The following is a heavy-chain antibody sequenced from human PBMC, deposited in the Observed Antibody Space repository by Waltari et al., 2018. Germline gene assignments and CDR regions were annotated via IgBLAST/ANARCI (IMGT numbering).Heavy chain of an antibody. V-gene: IGHV3-48*03. CDR2: INSRGSTI. CDR3: ARDRDGYKKADL. D-gene: IGHD5-12*01. Sequence: VQLVESGGDLVQPGGSLRLSCAASGFTLGDFELNWVRQAPGKGLEWLSYINSRGSTIYYADSVKGRFTVSRDNAKSSLYLQMNSLRVEDTAVYYCARDRDGYKKADLWGQGTLVTVSS. J-gene: IGHJ5*02. CDR1: GFTLGDFE.